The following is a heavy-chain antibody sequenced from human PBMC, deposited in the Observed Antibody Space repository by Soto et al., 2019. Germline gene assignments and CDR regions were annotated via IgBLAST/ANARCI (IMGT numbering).Heavy chain of an antibody. Sequence: SETLSLTCAVYCGSFSGYYWSWIRQPPGKGLEWIGEINHSGSTNYNPSLKSRVTISVDTSKNQFSLKLSSVTAADTAVYYCASRTTAFDYWGQGTLVTVSS. CDR3: ASRTTAFDY. V-gene: IGHV4-34*01. J-gene: IGHJ4*02. CDR1: CGSFSGYY. D-gene: IGHD4-17*01. CDR2: INHSGST.